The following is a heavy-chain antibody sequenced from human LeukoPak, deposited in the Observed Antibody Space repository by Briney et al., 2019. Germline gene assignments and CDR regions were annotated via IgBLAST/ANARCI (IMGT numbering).Heavy chain of an antibody. Sequence: SETLSLTCTVSGGSISSYYWSWIRQPPGKGLEWIGYIYYSGSTNYNPSLKSRVTISVDTSKNQFSLKLSSVTAADTAVYYCARVKVVYAIREFDYWGQGTLVTVSS. V-gene: IGHV4-59*08. D-gene: IGHD2-8*02. CDR1: GGSISSYY. CDR2: IYYSGST. J-gene: IGHJ4*02. CDR3: ARVKVVYAIREFDY.